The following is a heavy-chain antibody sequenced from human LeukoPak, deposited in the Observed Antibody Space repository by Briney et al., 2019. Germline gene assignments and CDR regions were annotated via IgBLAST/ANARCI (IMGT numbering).Heavy chain of an antibody. J-gene: IGHJ4*02. CDR1: GFTFSSSW. D-gene: IGHD1-26*01. CDR2: LNDGGSTT. Sequence: PGGSLRLSCAASGFTFSSSWMHWVRQSPGKGLVWVSHLNDGGSTTTYADSVKGRFTISRDNAKNTLYLQMNSLRAEDTAVYYCGRGLGSPLDFWGQGPLVSVFS. V-gene: IGHV3-74*01. CDR3: GRGLGSPLDF.